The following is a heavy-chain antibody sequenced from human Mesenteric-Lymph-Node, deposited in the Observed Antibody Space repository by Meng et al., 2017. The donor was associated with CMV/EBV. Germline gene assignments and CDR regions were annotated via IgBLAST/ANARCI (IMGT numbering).Heavy chain of an antibody. Sequence: VRMQEADPGLVKPSDTLSSPCIVLGVSVTSGAYHWSWIRQSPGKGLEWIGYIYGTGITIYNPSLKSRVTILLETSKNQFSLKLNSVTTADTAVYYCAKSRSSTPGIVDDWGQGTLVTVSS. J-gene: IGHJ4*02. V-gene: IGHV4-61*08. CDR1: GVSVTSGAYH. CDR2: IYGTGIT. CDR3: AKSRSSTPGIVDD. D-gene: IGHD2/OR15-2a*01.